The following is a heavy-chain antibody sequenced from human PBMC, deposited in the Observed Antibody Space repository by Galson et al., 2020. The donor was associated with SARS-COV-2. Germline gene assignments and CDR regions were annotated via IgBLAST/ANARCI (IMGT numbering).Heavy chain of an antibody. D-gene: IGHD2-2*01. CDR2: ISSSSSYI. J-gene: IGHJ6*03. Sequence: GGSLRLSCVASGFTFSSYSMNWVRQAPGKGLEWVSSISSSSSYIYYADSVKGRFTISRDNAKNSLYLQMNSLRAEDTAVYYCASLAWDIVVVPAAPPYYYYMDVWGKGTTVTVSS. CDR1: GFTFSSYS. V-gene: IGHV3-21*01. CDR3: ASLAWDIVVVPAAPPYYYYMDV.